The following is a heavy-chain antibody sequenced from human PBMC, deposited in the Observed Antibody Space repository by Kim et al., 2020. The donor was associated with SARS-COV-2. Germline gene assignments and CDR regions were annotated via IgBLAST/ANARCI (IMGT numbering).Heavy chain of an antibody. J-gene: IGHJ6*02. CDR2: ISNDGGVT. Sequence: GGSLRLSCAASGFRSSNYYVNWVRQRPGKGLEWVSRISNDGGVTHYADSVRDRFTMSRDSAENTVYLQMNSLSAEDTAVYFCARGIFRDGFDVWGQGTTVSVSS. CDR3: ARGIFRDGFDV. D-gene: IGHD2-15*01. CDR1: GFRSSNYY. V-gene: IGHV3-74*01.